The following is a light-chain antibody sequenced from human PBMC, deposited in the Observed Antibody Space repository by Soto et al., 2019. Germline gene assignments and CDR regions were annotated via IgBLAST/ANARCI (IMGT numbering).Light chain of an antibody. V-gene: IGKV3-11*01. J-gene: IGKJ2*01. Sequence: EIVLTQSPATLSLSPGERATLSCRASQSVSTYLAWYQQRPGQAPRLLIYGASNRATGIPARFSGRGSGTDFTLTIYSLEPEDIAVYYCHQRSDWPQTFGQGTK. CDR3: HQRSDWPQT. CDR1: QSVSTY. CDR2: GAS.